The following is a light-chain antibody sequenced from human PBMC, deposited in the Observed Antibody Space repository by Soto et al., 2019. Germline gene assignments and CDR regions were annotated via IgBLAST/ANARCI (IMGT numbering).Light chain of an antibody. CDR1: SSDVGGYNY. CDR3: SSFTSAYTFV. J-gene: IGLJ1*01. Sequence: QSVLTQPASVSGSAGQSIAISCTGTSSDVGGYNYVSWYQQHTGKAPKLLLSEVSKRPSGVSDRFSGSKSGNTASLTISGLQTQDEADYYCSSFTSAYTFVFGTGTKVP. V-gene: IGLV2-14*01. CDR2: EVS.